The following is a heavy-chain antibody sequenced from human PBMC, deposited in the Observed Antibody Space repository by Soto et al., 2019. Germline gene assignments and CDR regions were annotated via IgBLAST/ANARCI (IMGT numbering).Heavy chain of an antibody. D-gene: IGHD2-15*01. Sequence: TLETLSLTCTVSGGSISSYYWSWIRQPPGKGLEWIGYIYYSGSTNYNPSLKSRVTISVDTSKNQFSLKLSSVTAADTAVYYCARGGYCSGGSCYSGLDYWGQGTLVTVSS. CDR3: ARGGYCSGGSCYSGLDY. CDR2: IYYSGST. J-gene: IGHJ4*02. V-gene: IGHV4-59*08. CDR1: GGSISSYY.